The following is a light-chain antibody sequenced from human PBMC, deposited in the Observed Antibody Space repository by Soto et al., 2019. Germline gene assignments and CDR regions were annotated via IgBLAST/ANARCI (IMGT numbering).Light chain of an antibody. V-gene: IGKV1-39*01. CDR2: AAS. J-gene: IGKJ3*01. CDR1: QSISTY. Sequence: DIQMTQSPSSLSASVGDRVTITCRASQSISTYLNWYQQKPGKAPKFLIHAASSLQSGAPSRFSGSGSGTDFTLTISSLQPEDCATYYCQQSYRAPLTFGPGTKVAIK. CDR3: QQSYRAPLT.